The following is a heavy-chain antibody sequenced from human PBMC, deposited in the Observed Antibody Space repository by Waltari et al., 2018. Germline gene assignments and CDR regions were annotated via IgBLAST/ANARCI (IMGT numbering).Heavy chain of an antibody. V-gene: IGHV4-61*02. CDR1: GVSIRSGGYF. CDR3: ASFREYYDSSGNYFGAFDT. CDR2: VDSAGNT. D-gene: IGHD3-22*01. Sequence: QVQLQESGPGLVKPSQTLSLTCDVSGVSIRSGGYFWSWVRQPAGKGREWIGRVDSAGNTDYNPSLKSRATVSVDTSKNQFVLRLTFMAAADAAVYYCASFREYYDSSGNYFGAFDTWGQGTKVTVSS. J-gene: IGHJ3*02.